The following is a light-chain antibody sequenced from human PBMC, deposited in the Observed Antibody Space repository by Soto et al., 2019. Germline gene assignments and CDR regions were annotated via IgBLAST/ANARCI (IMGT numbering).Light chain of an antibody. CDR1: QSISTY. J-gene: IGKJ1*01. V-gene: IGKV1-39*01. Sequence: DIQMTQSPSSLSASVGDRVTITCRASQSISTYLNWYQQKPGKAPEFLIYSASSLQSGVPSRFSGSGSGTDFTLTINSLQPEDFATYYCQQSHSPPWTFGQGTKVEIK. CDR3: QQSHSPPWT. CDR2: SAS.